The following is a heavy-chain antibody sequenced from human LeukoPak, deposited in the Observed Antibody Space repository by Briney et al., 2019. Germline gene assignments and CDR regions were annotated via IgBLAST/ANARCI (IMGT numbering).Heavy chain of an antibody. V-gene: IGHV5-51*01. CDR3: ARGVVTAIRDFDY. CDR1: GYSFTSYW. D-gene: IGHD2-21*02. CDR2: IYPGDSDT. Sequence: GESLKISCKGSGYSFTSYWIGWVRQMLGKGLEWMGIIYPGDSDTRYSPSFQGQVTISADKSISTAYLQWSSLKASDTAMYYCARGVVTAIRDFDYWGQGTLVTVSS. J-gene: IGHJ4*02.